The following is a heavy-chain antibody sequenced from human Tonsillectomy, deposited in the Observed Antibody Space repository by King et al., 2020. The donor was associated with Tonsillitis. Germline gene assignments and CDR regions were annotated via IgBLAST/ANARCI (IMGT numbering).Heavy chain of an antibody. Sequence: VQLQQWGAGLLKPSETLSLTCAVSGGSFSGYYWSWIRQPPGKGLEWIGEINHSGSTNYNPSLKSRVTISVDTSKNQFSLKLSSVTAADTAVYYCARVIIVGGTDYWGQGTLVTVSS. J-gene: IGHJ4*02. V-gene: IGHV4-34*01. CDR2: INHSGST. D-gene: IGHD2-2*01. CDR1: GGSFSGYY. CDR3: ARVIIVGGTDY.